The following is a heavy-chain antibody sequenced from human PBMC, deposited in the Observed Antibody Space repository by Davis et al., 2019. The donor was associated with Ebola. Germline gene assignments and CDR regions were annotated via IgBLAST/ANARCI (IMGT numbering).Heavy chain of an antibody. D-gene: IGHD5-24*01. CDR2: INHSGST. CDR3: ARQGLRRDGYNYHLADY. J-gene: IGHJ4*02. Sequence: MPSETLSLTCAVYGGSFSGYYWSWIRQPPGKGLEWIGEINHSGSTNYNPSLKSRVTISVDTSKNQFSLKLSSVTAADTAVYYCARQGLRRDGYNYHLADYWGQGTLVTVSS. V-gene: IGHV4-34*01. CDR1: GGSFSGYY.